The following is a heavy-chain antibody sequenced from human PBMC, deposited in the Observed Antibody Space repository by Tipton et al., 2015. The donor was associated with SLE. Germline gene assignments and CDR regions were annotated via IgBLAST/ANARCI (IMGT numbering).Heavy chain of an antibody. CDR1: GGSISSYY. D-gene: IGHD3-22*01. Sequence: TLSLTCTVSGGSISSYYWSWIRQPPGKGLEWIGYIYYSGSTNYNPSLKSRVTISVDTSKNQFSLKLSSVTAADTAVYYCARAKRGYYYDSSGYSNWFDPWGQGTLVTVSS. CDR3: ARAKRGYYYDSSGYSNWFDP. CDR2: IYYSGST. V-gene: IGHV4-59*12. J-gene: IGHJ5*02.